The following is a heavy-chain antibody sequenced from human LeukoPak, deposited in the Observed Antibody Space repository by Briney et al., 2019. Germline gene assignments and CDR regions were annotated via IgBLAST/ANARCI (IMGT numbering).Heavy chain of an antibody. Sequence: SETLSLTCAVYGGSFSGYYWSWIRQPPGKGLEWIGEINHSGSTNYNPSLKSRVTISVDTSKNQFSLKLSSVTAADTAVYYCAKGLRYLSFIDAFDVWGQGTMVTVSS. CDR2: INHSGST. CDR3: AKGLRYLSFIDAFDV. D-gene: IGHD3-9*01. CDR1: GGSFSGYY. V-gene: IGHV4-34*01. J-gene: IGHJ3*01.